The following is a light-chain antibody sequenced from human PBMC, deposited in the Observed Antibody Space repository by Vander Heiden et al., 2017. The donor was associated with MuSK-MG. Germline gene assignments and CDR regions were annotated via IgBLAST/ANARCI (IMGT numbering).Light chain of an antibody. CDR1: SSDIGGYKY. CDR2: DVT. CDR3: SSYTSTTSQVI. J-gene: IGLJ2*01. V-gene: IGLV2-14*01. Sequence: QSALTQPASVSGSPGQSITISCNGTSSDIGGYKYVSWYQQHPGKAPKLLIYDVTNRPSGVSNRFSGSKSGNTASLTISGLQAEDEADYHCSSYTSTTSQVIFGGGTKLTVL.